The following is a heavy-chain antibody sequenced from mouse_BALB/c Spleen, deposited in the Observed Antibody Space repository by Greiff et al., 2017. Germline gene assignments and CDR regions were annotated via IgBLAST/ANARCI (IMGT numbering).Heavy chain of an antibody. V-gene: IGHV1-15*01. J-gene: IGHJ4*01. CDR2: IDPETGGT. Sequence: VQLQQSGAELVRPGASVTLSCKASGYTFTDYEMHWVKQTPVHGLEWIGAIDPETGGTAYNQKFKGKATLTADKSSSTAYIELRSLTSEDSAVYYCHYGSSYYAMDYWGQGTSVTVSS. CDR3: HYGSSYYAMDY. D-gene: IGHD1-1*01. CDR1: GYTFTDYE.